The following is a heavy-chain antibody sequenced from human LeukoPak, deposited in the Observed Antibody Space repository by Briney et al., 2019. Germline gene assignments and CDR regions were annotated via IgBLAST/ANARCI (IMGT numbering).Heavy chain of an antibody. V-gene: IGHV4-59*01. CDR2: ISYSGST. CDR3: ARAGGNWFDP. Sequence: SETLSLTCTVSGGSLSRYYWSLIRQPPGKGLEWIGYISYSGSTNYNPSLKSRVTISVDTSKNQFSLRLSSVTAADTAVYYCARAGGNWFDPWGQGTLVIVSS. J-gene: IGHJ5*02. CDR1: GGSLSRYY. D-gene: IGHD3-10*01.